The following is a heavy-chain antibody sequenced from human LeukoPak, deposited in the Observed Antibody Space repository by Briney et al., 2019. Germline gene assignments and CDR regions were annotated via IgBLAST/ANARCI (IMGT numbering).Heavy chain of an antibody. CDR3: ARALSREHAFDI. D-gene: IGHD1-26*01. CDR1: GFNFNTYN. V-gene: IGHV3-53*01. CDR2: IYSGGST. Sequence: GGSLRLSCAASGFNFNTYNMNWVRQAPGKGLEWVSVIYSGGSTYYADSVKGRFTISRDNSKDTLYLQMNSLRVEDTAVYYCARALSREHAFDIWGQGTMVTVSS. J-gene: IGHJ3*02.